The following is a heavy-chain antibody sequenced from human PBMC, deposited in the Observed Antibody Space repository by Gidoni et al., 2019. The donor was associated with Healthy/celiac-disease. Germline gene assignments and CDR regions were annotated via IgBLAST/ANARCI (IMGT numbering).Heavy chain of an antibody. CDR1: GGSFSGYY. D-gene: IGHD3-3*01. Sequence: AVHGGSFSGYYCSWIRQPPGKGLEWIGEINHSGSTNYNPSLKSRVTISVDTSKNQFSLKLSSVTAADTAVYYCARGVLYYDFWSGYRWFDPWGQGTLVTVSS. CDR2: INHSGST. J-gene: IGHJ5*02. V-gene: IGHV4-34*01. CDR3: ARGVLYYDFWSGYRWFDP.